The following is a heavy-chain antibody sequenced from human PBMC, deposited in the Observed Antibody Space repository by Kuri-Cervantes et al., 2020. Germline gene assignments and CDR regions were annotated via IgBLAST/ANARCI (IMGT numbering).Heavy chain of an antibody. J-gene: IGHJ4*02. CDR2: ISYDGSNK. D-gene: IGHD1-1*01. CDR3: ARGGWNGWRPFDY. CDR1: GFTFSSYA. Sequence: GESLKISCAASGFTFSSYAMHWVRQAPGKGLEWVAVISYDGSNKYYADSVKGRFTISRDNAKNSLYLQMNSLRAEDTAVYYCARGGWNGWRPFDYWGQGTLVTVSS. V-gene: IGHV3-30-3*01.